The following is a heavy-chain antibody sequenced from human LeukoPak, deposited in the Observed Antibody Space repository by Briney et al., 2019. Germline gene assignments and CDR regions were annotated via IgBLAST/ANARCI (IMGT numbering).Heavy chain of an antibody. J-gene: IGHJ4*02. D-gene: IGHD3-10*01. CDR2: IYYSGST. V-gene: IGHV4-59*01. Sequence: PSETLSLTCTVSGGSISNYYWSWIRQPPGKGLEWIGYIYYSGSTNYNPSLKSRVTISVDTSKNQFSLKLSSVTAADTAVYYCARGSTLIRGFDYWGQGTLVTVSS. CDR1: GGSISNYY. CDR3: ARGSTLIRGFDY.